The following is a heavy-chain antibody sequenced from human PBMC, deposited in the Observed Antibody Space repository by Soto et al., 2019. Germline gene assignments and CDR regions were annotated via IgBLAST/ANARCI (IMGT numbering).Heavy chain of an antibody. CDR3: ARGNTAPADY. V-gene: IGHV4-59*01. CDR2: ISYTGSP. Sequence: SETLSLTCTVSVDSISSYYWSWIRQPPGKGLEWIGYISYTGSPKYNPSLKSRVTFTRDTSASTIYMDLSRLRSEDTAVYYCARGNTAPADYWGQGTLVTVSS. CDR1: VDSISSYY. J-gene: IGHJ4*02.